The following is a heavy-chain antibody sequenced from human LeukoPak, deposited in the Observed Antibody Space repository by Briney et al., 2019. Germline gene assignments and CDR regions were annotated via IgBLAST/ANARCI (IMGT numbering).Heavy chain of an antibody. CDR1: GGSFSGYY. V-gene: IGHV4-34*01. J-gene: IGHJ6*02. D-gene: IGHD6-13*01. Sequence: SETLSLTCAVYGGSFSGYYWSWIRQPPGKGLEWIGEINHSGSTNYNPSLKSRVTISVDTSKNQFSLKLSSVTAADTAVYYCARLPGIAAAGTRRYYYGMDVWGQGATVTVSS. CDR3: ARLPGIAAAGTRRYYYGMDV. CDR2: INHSGST.